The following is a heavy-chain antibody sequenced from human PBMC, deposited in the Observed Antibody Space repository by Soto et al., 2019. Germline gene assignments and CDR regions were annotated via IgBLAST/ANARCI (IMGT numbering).Heavy chain of an antibody. D-gene: IGHD6-25*01. CDR1: GGSFSGYY. CDR3: ARVRRAARLDY. J-gene: IGHJ4*02. V-gene: IGHV4-34*01. CDR2: INHSGST. Sequence: SETLSLTCAVYGGSFSGYYWSWIRQPPGKGLEWIGEINHSGSTNYNPSLKSRVTISVDTSKNQFSLKLSSVTAADTAVYYCARVRRAARLDYWGQGTLVTVSS.